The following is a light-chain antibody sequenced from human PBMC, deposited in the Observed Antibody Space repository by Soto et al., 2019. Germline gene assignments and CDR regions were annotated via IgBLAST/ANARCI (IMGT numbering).Light chain of an antibody. CDR1: SSNIGENT. J-gene: IGLJ1*01. Sequence: QSVLTQPPSASGTPGQRVPISCSGSSSNIGENTVSWYQQLPGTAPKLLIQVTNRRPSGVPDRFSGSKSGTSASLAISGLQSEDEAAYYCAAWDDSLNGHVFGTGTKVTVL. CDR3: AAWDDSLNGHV. V-gene: IGLV1-44*01. CDR2: VTN.